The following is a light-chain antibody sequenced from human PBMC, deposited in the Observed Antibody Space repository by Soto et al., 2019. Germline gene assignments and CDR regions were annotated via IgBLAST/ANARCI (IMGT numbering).Light chain of an antibody. CDR2: DAS. Sequence: DIQLTQSPSTLSASVGDRATITCRTSQSITSWLVWYQQKAGKAPKLLIYDASSLQTGVPSRFSGSGSGTEFTLTISSLQPDDFATYYRQQYNGYSFGPGTKVDIK. V-gene: IGKV1-5*01. CDR1: QSITSW. J-gene: IGKJ3*01. CDR3: QQYNGYS.